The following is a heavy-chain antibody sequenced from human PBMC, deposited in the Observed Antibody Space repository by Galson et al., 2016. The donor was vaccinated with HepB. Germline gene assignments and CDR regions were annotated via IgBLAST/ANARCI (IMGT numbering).Heavy chain of an antibody. J-gene: IGHJ2*01. CDR3: ASGTTVTTSNSFWYFDL. D-gene: IGHD4-17*01. Sequence: SLRLSCAASGFTFSSSEVNWLRQAPGKGLDWVSTISGSGGETHYADSVKGRFTFSRDNSKNTMYVQMTSLRAEDTAVYYCASGTTVTTSNSFWYFDLWGRGTLVTVSS. V-gene: IGHV3-23*01. CDR1: GFTFSSSE. CDR2: ISGSGGET.